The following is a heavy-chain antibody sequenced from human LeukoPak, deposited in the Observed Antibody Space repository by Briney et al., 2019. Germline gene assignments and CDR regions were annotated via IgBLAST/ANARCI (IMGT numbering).Heavy chain of an antibody. CDR2: INPNSGGT. CDR3: ARDYLIAAAGKARFDP. V-gene: IGHV1-2*02. J-gene: IGHJ5*02. CDR1: GYTFTGYY. D-gene: IGHD6-13*01. Sequence: ASVKVSCKASGYTFTGYYMHWVRQAPGQGLEWMGWINPNSGGTNYAQKFQGRVTMARDTSISTAYMELSRLRSDDTAVYYCARDYLIAAAGKARFDPWGQGTLVTVSS.